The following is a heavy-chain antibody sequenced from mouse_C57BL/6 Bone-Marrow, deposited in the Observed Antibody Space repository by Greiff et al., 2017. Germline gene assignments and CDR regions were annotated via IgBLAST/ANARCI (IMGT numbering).Heavy chain of an antibody. CDR3: ARDAIRLGLAMDY. D-gene: IGHD2-12*01. Sequence: EVKLMESGGGLVQSGRSLRLSCATSGFTFSDFYMEWVRQAPGKGLEWIAASRNKANDYTTEYSASVKGRFIVSRDTSQSILYLQMNALRAEDTAIYYCARDAIRLGLAMDYWGQGTSVTVSS. V-gene: IGHV7-1*01. CDR1: GFTFSDFY. CDR2: SRNKANDYTT. J-gene: IGHJ4*01.